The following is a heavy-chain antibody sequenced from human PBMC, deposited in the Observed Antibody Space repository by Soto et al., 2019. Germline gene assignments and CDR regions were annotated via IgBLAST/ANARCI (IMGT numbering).Heavy chain of an antibody. CDR3: AREALHYYNGMDV. V-gene: IGHV1-46*01. CDR2: INPTTNRA. Sequence: QVQLVQSGAEVKKPGASVKVSCKASGYTFTSFHMHWVRQAPGQGLEWLGVINPTTNRATYSQKFQGIVTMTRDTSTSTVYMELNSLRSEDTAVYYCAREALHYYNGMDVWGQGTPVTVSS. CDR1: GYTFTSFH. J-gene: IGHJ6*02.